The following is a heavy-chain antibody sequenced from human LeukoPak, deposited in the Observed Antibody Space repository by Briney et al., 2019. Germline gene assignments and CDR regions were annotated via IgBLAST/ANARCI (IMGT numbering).Heavy chain of an antibody. D-gene: IGHD3-3*01. V-gene: IGHV3-7*01. CDR1: GFTISSNW. CDR2: IKQDGGEK. J-gene: IGHJ4*02. Sequence: GGSLRLSCTASGFTISSNWMSWVRQAPGRGLEWVANIKQDGGEKYYVDSVKGRFTISRDNAKNSLYLQMNSLRAEDTAIYYCARGDFGVVTHFDYWGQGTLVTVSA. CDR3: ARGDFGVVTHFDY.